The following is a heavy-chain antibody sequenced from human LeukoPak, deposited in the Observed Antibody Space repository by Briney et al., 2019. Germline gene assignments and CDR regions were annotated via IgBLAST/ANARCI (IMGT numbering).Heavy chain of an antibody. CDR2: ITTSDGNT. CDR3: AKSAPHAFDI. CDR1: GFTFSSYT. V-gene: IGHV3-23*01. J-gene: IGHJ3*02. Sequence: GGSLRLSCAASGFTFSSYTMSWVRKAQGKGLEWVSTITTSDGNTYYADSVKGRFTVSRDNSKNTLYLQMNSLRAEDTAVYYCAKSAPHAFDIWGQGTMVTVSS.